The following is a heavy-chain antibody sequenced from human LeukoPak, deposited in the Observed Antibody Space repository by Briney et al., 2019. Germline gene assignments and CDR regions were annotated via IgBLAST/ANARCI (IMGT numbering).Heavy chain of an antibody. J-gene: IGHJ4*02. Sequence: ASVNVSCKASGYTFTSYGISWVRQAPGQGLEWMGGIIPIFGTANYAQKFQGRVTITADESTSTAYMELSSLRSEDTAVYYCARVNYDSSGPQDYWGQGTLVTVSS. CDR2: IIPIFGTA. D-gene: IGHD3-22*01. CDR3: ARVNYDSSGPQDY. V-gene: IGHV1-69*13. CDR1: GYTFTSYG.